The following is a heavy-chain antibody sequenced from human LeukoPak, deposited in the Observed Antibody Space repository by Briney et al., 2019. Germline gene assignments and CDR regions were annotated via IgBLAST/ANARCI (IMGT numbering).Heavy chain of an antibody. D-gene: IGHD4-17*01. Sequence: ASVKVSCKASGGTFSSYALSWVRQAPGQGLEWMGRIIPIFGTANYAQKFQGRVTITTDESTSTAYMELSSLRSEDTAVYYCARENYGDYAVDYWGQRTLVTVSS. CDR1: GGTFSSYA. V-gene: IGHV1-69*05. CDR2: IIPIFGTA. J-gene: IGHJ4*02. CDR3: ARENYGDYAVDY.